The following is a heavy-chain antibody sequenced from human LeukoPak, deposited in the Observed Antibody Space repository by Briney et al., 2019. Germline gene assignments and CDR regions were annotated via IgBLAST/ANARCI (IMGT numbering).Heavy chain of an antibody. CDR1: GCIFTSYW. CDR3: ARHRWLRVFYY. D-gene: IGHD5-12*01. CDR2: IDPSDSYT. Sequence: GGSLLISSKGSGCIFTSYWMSWVRQMPGGGRVWMGRIDPSDSYTNYSPSFQGHVTISADKSISTAYLQLSSLKASDTAIYYCARHRWLRVFYYWGQGTLVTVSS. J-gene: IGHJ4*02. V-gene: IGHV5-10-1*01.